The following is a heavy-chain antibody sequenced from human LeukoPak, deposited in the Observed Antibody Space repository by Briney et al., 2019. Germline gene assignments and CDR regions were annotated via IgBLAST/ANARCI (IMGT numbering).Heavy chain of an antibody. CDR3: ASLSGPYDPYYIDS. CDR1: DSSISTDYF. D-gene: IGHD3-9*01. CDR2: IFHSGST. J-gene: IGHJ4*02. Sequence: SETLSLTCSVSDSSISTDYFWGWIRQAPGKGLEWIGMIFHSGSTFYNPSLKGRVTLLVDAAKNELSLTLMSLSAADTAMYYCASLSGPYDPYYIDSWGQGTLVTVSS. V-gene: IGHV4-38-2*02.